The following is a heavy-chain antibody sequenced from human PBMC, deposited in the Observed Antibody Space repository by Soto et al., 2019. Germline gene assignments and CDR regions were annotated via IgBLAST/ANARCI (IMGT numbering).Heavy chain of an antibody. CDR3: ARDRSDYYDSSGYPAFDY. CDR2: INPSGGST. Sequence: ASVKVSCKASGYTFTSYYMHWVRQAPGQGLEWMGIINPSGGSTSYAQKFQGRVTMTRDTSTSTVYMGLSSLRSEDTAVYYCARDRSDYYDSSGYPAFDYWGQGTLVTVSS. CDR1: GYTFTSYY. J-gene: IGHJ4*02. D-gene: IGHD3-22*01. V-gene: IGHV1-46*01.